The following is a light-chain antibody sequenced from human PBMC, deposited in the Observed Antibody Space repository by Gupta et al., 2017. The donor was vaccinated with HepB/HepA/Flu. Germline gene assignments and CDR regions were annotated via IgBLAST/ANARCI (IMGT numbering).Light chain of an antibody. Sequence: SPDVTPATAVSVALGQTVRITCQGDSIRNCGASWYQVKPGQAPLLVIYSTNKRPSGIPDRFSGSSSGGTASLTTTSTQAEDEADYYCNSRNTNTNHLLFGGGTRLTVL. CDR3: NSRNTNTNHLL. V-gene: IGLV3-19*01. CDR2: STN. CDR1: SIRNCG. J-gene: IGLJ2*01.